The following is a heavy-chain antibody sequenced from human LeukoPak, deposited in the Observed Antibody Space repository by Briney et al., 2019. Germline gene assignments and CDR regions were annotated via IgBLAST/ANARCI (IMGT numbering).Heavy chain of an antibody. D-gene: IGHD6-13*01. J-gene: IGHJ4*02. Sequence: PSETLSLTCTVSGGSISSGSYYWSWIRQPAGKGLEWIGRIYTSGSTNYNPSLKSRVTISVDTSKNQFSLKLSSVTAADTAVYYCARVPLAAAGPYYFDYWGQGTLVTVSS. CDR1: GGSISSGSYY. CDR3: ARVPLAAAGPYYFDY. CDR2: IYTSGST. V-gene: IGHV4-61*02.